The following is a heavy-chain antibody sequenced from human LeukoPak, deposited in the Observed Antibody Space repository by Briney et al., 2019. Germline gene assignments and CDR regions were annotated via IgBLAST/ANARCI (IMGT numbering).Heavy chain of an antibody. Sequence: SETLSLTCAVSGGSISSNNWWSWVRQPPNKGLEWIGEMYHSGSAIYNPSLKSRVTISVDKSKNQFSLKLSSVTAADTAVYYCARDYQGGYGDKTVDYWGQGTLVTVSS. V-gene: IGHV4-4*02. D-gene: IGHD5-18*01. CDR2: MYHSGSA. J-gene: IGHJ4*02. CDR3: ARDYQGGYGDKTVDY. CDR1: GGSISSNNW.